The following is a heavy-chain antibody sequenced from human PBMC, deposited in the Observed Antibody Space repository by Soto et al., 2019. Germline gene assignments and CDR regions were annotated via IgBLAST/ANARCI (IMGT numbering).Heavy chain of an antibody. CDR1: VFPFGANA. J-gene: IGHJ4*02. V-gene: IGHV3-23*01. D-gene: IGHD1-26*01. CDR3: ATEMGATHVPFDN. Sequence: PGGSLRLSCVVSVFPFGANAMSWVRQAPGKGLEWVSGLSNTGRRTSYADSVKGRFNISRDNSENTVYLQMNSLRVEDTAVYYCATEMGATHVPFDNWGQGTMVTV. CDR2: LSNTGRRT.